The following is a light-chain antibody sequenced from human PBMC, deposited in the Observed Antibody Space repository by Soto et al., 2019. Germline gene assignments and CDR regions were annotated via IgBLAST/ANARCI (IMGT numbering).Light chain of an antibody. Sequence: AIQLTQAPSSLSASVGARVTITCRAGPDIRSDVGWYQHKPGKAPRRLLHAASSLQGGVPSRFSGSASGTEFTLTISSLQPEDLASYYCLQDHSYPWTFGQGTKVDIK. J-gene: IGKJ1*01. CDR1: PDIRSD. V-gene: IGKV1-6*01. CDR2: AAS. CDR3: LQDHSYPWT.